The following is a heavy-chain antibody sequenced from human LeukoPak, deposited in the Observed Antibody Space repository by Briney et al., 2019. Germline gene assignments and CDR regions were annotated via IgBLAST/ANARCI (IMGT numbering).Heavy chain of an antibody. CDR3: AKDGGYSGYAGYYGMDV. J-gene: IGHJ6*02. CDR1: GFTFDDYA. D-gene: IGHD5-12*01. Sequence: GGSLRLSCAASGFTFDDYAMHWVRQAPGKGLEWVSLISGDGGSTYYADSVKGRFIISRDNSKNSLYLQMNSLRTEDTALYYCAKDGGYSGYAGYYGMDVWGQGTTVTVSS. V-gene: IGHV3-43*02. CDR2: ISGDGGST.